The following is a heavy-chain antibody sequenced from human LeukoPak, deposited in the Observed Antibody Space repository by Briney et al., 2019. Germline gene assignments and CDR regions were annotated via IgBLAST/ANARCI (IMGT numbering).Heavy chain of an antibody. CDR3: ARSDTYYDFWSSYYRPNWFDP. CDR2: IYYSGST. D-gene: IGHD3-3*01. V-gene: IGHV4-39*07. J-gene: IGHJ5*02. CDR1: GGSISSSSYY. Sequence: SETLSLTCTVSGGSISSSSYYWGWIRQPPGKGLEWIGSIYYSGSTYYNPSLKSRVTISVDTSKNQFSLKLSSVTAADTAVYYCARSDTYYDFWSSYYRPNWFDPWGQGTLVTVSS.